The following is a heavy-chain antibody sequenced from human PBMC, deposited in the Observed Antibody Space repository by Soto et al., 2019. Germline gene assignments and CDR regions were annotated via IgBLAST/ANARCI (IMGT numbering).Heavy chain of an antibody. D-gene: IGHD3-10*01. J-gene: IGHJ4*02. V-gene: IGHV4-39*01. CDR2: IYYTGST. Sequence: QLQLQQSGPGLVKPSETLSLTCTVSGGSISDSSYYWGWVRQPPGEGPEWIGSIYYTGSTYYNASLKSRVTISVDTSKNQLSLKLRSVTAADTAVYYCAGHYWFGDYWGQGTLVTVSS. CDR3: AGHYWFGDY. CDR1: GGSISDSSYY.